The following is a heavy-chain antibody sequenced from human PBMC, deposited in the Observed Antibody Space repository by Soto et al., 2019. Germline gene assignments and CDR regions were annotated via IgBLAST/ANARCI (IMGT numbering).Heavy chain of an antibody. J-gene: IGHJ4*02. Sequence: QVQLVQSGAEVKKPGASLKVSCKASGYDFSSYGISWVRQAPGQWLEWMGWISASNGNRDYAQQFQGRVTMTSDTSRTTAYMELRSLRSDDTAVYYCVRDPQRNDYWGQGTLVNVSS. V-gene: IGHV1-18*04. CDR1: GYDFSSYG. D-gene: IGHD2-2*01. CDR2: ISASNGNR. CDR3: VRDPQRNDY.